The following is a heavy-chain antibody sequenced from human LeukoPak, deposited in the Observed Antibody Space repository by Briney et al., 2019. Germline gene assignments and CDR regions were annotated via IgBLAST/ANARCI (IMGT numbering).Heavy chain of an antibody. V-gene: IGHV4-4*07. J-gene: IGHJ4*02. CDR3: ARGLRITIFGVVPTAFDY. CDR1: GGSISSYY. Sequence: KPSETLSLTCTVSGGSISSYYWSWIRQPAGKGLEWIGRIYTSGSTNYNPSLKSRVTMSVDTSKNQFALKLSSVTAADTAVYHCARGLRITIFGVVPTAFDYWGQGTLVSVSS. CDR2: IYTSGST. D-gene: IGHD3-3*01.